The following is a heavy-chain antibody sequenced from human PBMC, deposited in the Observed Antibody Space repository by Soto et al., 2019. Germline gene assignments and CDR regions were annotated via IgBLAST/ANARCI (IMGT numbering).Heavy chain of an antibody. V-gene: IGHV4-34*01. CDR1: GGSFSGHS. CDR2: INHSGST. J-gene: IGHJ4*02. CDR3: ARGLGVTMVRGVYFDY. D-gene: IGHD3-10*01. Sequence: PSETLSLTCAVYGGSFSGHSWTWIRQSPGKGLEWIGEINHSGSTNYNPSLKSRVTISVDTSKNQFSLKLSSVTAADTAVYYCARGLGVTMVRGVYFDYWGQGTLVTVSS.